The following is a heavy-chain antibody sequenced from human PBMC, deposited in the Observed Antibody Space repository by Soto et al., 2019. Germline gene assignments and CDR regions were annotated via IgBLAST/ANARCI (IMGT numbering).Heavy chain of an antibody. Sequence: GGSLRLSCAASGFTFSSYDMHWVRQATGKGLEWVSAIGTAGDTYYPGSVKGRFTISRENAKNSLYLQMNSLRPGDTAVYYCARGERRYQFLEWSTITKKKYYYYYMDVWGKGTTVTVSS. CDR3: ARGERRYQFLEWSTITKKKYYYYYMDV. D-gene: IGHD3-3*01. CDR2: IGTAGDT. V-gene: IGHV3-13*01. J-gene: IGHJ6*03. CDR1: GFTFSSYD.